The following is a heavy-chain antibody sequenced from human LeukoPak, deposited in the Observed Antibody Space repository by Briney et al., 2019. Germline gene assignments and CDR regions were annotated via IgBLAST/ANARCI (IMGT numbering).Heavy chain of an antibody. Sequence: PSETLSLTCAVYVGSFSAYYWRWIRHPPGEGVEWIGEIYHSGITKYNPSLKSRVTISVDTSKHRFSLNLNSVTSADTAGYYCASVFVVVPAGMGGYWYVMDVGSQETTVTV. CDR2: IYHSGIT. D-gene: IGHD2-2*01. J-gene: IGHJ6*02. CDR1: VGSFSAYY. V-gene: IGHV4-34*01. CDR3: ASVFVVVPAGMGGYWYVMDV.